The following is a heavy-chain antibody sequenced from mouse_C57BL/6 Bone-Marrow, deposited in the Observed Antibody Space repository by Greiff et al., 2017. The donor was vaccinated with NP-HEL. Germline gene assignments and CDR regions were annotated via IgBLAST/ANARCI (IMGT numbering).Heavy chain of an antibody. CDR3: ARDRYYGSSYFLDY. Sequence: ESGPGLVKPSQSLSLPCSVPGYSITSCYYWNWIRQFPGNKLEWMGYISYDGSTNYNPSLKNRISITRDTSKNQFFLKLNSVTTEDTATYYCARDRYYGSSYFLDYWGQGTTLTVSS. V-gene: IGHV3-6*01. CDR1: GYSITSCYY. CDR2: ISYDGST. J-gene: IGHJ2*01. D-gene: IGHD1-1*01.